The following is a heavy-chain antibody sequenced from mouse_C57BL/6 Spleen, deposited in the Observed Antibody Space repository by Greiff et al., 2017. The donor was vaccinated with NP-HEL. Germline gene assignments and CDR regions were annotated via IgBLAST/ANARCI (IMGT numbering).Heavy chain of an antibody. CDR1: GYAFSSYW. J-gene: IGHJ4*01. Sequence: MQLQQSGAELVKPGASVKISCKASGYAFSSYWMNWVKQRPGKGLEWIGQIYPGDGDTNYNGKFKGKATLTADKSSSTAYMQLSSLTSEDSAVYVWARQNYYGSSYDAMDYWGQGTSVTVSS. CDR3: ARQNYYGSSYDAMDY. CDR2: IYPGDGDT. V-gene: IGHV1-80*01. D-gene: IGHD1-1*01.